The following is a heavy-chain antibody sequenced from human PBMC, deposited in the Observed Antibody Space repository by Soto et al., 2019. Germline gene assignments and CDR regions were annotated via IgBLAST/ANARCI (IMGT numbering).Heavy chain of an antibody. CDR2: FDPEDGET. Sequence: ASVKVSCKVSGYTLTELSMHWVRQAPGKGLEWMGGFDPEDGETIYAQKFQGRVTMTEDTSTDTAYMELSSLRSEDTAVYYCATIPTVMGSDDVRDYWGQGTLVTVSS. V-gene: IGHV1-24*01. CDR3: ATIPTVMGSDDVRDY. CDR1: GYTLTELS. D-gene: IGHD1-1*01. J-gene: IGHJ4*02.